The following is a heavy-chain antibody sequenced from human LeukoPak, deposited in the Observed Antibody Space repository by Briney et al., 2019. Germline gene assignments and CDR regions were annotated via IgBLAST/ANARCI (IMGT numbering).Heavy chain of an antibody. J-gene: IGHJ6*03. CDR2: IYYSGST. CDR1: GGSISSSSYY. Sequence: SETLSLTCTVSGGSISSSSYYWSWIRQPPGKGLEWIGYIYYSGSTNYNPSLKSRVTISVDTSKNQFSLKLSSVTAADTAVYYCARVNRVYYYYYYMDVWGKGTTVTVSS. D-gene: IGHD1-14*01. V-gene: IGHV4-61*01. CDR3: ARVNRVYYYYYYMDV.